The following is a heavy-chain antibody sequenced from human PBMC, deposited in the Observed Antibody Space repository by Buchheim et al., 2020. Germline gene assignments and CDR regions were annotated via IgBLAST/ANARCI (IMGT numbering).Heavy chain of an antibody. J-gene: IGHJ4*02. D-gene: IGHD3-10*01. CDR1: GYTFTSYY. CDR2: IYPSGGCT. V-gene: IGHV1-46*03. Sequence: QVQLVQSGAEVKKPGASVKVSCKASGYTFTSYYMHWVRHAPGQGLEWIGVIYPSGGCTTYAQKFQGRLTMTRVTSTSTVYMELSSLRSEDTAVYYCARGNVRFGELLPYDYWGQGTL. CDR3: ARGNVRFGELLPYDY.